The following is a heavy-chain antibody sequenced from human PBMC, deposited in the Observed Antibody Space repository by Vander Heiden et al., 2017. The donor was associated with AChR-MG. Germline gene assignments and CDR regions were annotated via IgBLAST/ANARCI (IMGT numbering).Heavy chain of an antibody. D-gene: IGHD2-21*02. CDR1: GGSISSSSYY. Sequence: QLQLQESGPGLVTPSETLSLTCTVSGGSISSSSYYWGWSRQPPGKGLEWIGSIYYSVSTYYNPSLKSRVTISVDTSKNQFSLKLSSVTAADTAVYYCATTSAYCGGDCYTYSFDYWGQGTLVTVSS. V-gene: IGHV4-39*01. J-gene: IGHJ4*02. CDR2: IYYSVST. CDR3: ATTSAYCGGDCYTYSFDY.